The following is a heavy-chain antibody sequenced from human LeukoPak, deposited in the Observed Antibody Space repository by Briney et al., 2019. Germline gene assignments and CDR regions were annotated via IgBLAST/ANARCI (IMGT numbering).Heavy chain of an antibody. J-gene: IGHJ4*02. D-gene: IGHD6-13*01. Sequence: SETLSLTCTLSGGSISSSSYYWGWIRQPPGKGLEWIGSIYYSGSTYYNPSLKSRVTISVDTSKNQFSLKLSSVTAADTAVYYCAGRIAAAGAFDYWGQGALVTVSS. V-gene: IGHV4-39*01. CDR3: AGRIAAAGAFDY. CDR1: GGSISSSSYY. CDR2: IYYSGST.